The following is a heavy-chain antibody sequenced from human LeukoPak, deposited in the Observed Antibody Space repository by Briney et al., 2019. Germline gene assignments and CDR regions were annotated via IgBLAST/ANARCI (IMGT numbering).Heavy chain of an antibody. J-gene: IGHJ6*03. Sequence: GESLKISCKGSGYSFTSYWIGWVRQMPGKGLEWMGIIYPGDSDTRYSPSFQGQVTISADKSISTAYLQWSSLKASDTAMYYCASTRFSGSYNYYYMDVWGKGTTVTVSS. CDR1: GYSFTSYW. CDR3: ASTRFSGSYNYYYMDV. V-gene: IGHV5-51*01. CDR2: IYPGDSDT. D-gene: IGHD3-10*01.